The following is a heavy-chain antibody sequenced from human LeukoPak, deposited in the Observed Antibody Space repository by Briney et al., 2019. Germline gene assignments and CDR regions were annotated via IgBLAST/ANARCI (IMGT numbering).Heavy chain of an antibody. CDR1: GFTFSNDC. CDR3: TTAEQWPAIGDY. V-gene: IGHV3-15*07. Sequence: GGSLRLSCAASGFTFSNDCMNWVRQAPGKGLEWVGGIKSKTDGGTTDYAAPVKGRFTISRDDSKNTLYLQMNSLKTEDTAVYYCTTAEQWPAIGDYWGQGTLVTVSS. J-gene: IGHJ4*02. D-gene: IGHD6-19*01. CDR2: IKSKTDGGTT.